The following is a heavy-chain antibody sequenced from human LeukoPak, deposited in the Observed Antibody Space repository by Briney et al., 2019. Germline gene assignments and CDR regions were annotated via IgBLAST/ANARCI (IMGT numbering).Heavy chain of an antibody. CDR1: GGSISSSSYY. Sequence: PSETLSLTCTVSGGSISSSSYYWGWIRQPPGKGLEWIGSIYYSGSTYYNQSPKSRVTISVDTSKNQFSLKLSSVTAADTAVYYCARDPEAYHSYSSSWYDWFDPWGQGTLVTVSS. CDR2: IYYSGST. D-gene: IGHD6-13*01. V-gene: IGHV4-39*07. J-gene: IGHJ5*02. CDR3: ARDPEAYHSYSSSWYDWFDP.